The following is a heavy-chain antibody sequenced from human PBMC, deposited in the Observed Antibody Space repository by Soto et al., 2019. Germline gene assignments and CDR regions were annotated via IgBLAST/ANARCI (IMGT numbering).Heavy chain of an antibody. CDR2: IWYDGSKK. V-gene: IGHV3-33*01. CDR3: ARGQYSNSGSFDC. D-gene: IGHD6-6*01. CDR1: GVTCGSYG. J-gene: IGHJ4*02. Sequence: GGSLRLCCAAAGVTCGSYGGRRVRKDPGKGLEWVAVIWYDGSKKYYADSVKGRFTISRDNSKNTLNLQMNSLRVEDTAVYYCARGQYSNSGSFDCWGQGTLVTVSS.